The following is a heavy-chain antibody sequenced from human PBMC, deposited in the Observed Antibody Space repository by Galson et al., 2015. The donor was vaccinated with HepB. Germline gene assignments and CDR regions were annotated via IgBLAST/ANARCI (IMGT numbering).Heavy chain of an antibody. Sequence: PALVKPTQTLTLTCTFSGFSLSTGGMRVSWIRQPPGKALEWLARIDWDDDKFYRTSLETRLTISKDTSKNQVVLIMTNMDPVDTATYYCARSGRVSSGWFDYWGPGILVTVSS. J-gene: IGHJ5*01. CDR1: GFSLSTGGMR. CDR3: ARSGRVSSGWFDY. D-gene: IGHD6-19*01. CDR2: IDWDDDK. V-gene: IGHV2-70*04.